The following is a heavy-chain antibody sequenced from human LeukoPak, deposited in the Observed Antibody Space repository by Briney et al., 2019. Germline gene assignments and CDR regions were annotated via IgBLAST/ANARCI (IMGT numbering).Heavy chain of an antibody. D-gene: IGHD2-21*01. CDR3: ARSDSYTWFDP. V-gene: IGHV1-2*02. CDR2: INPDNGVT. J-gene: IGHJ5*02. Sequence: GASVKVSCKASGYTFTSYGISWVRQAPGQGLEWMGWINPDNGVTAYAQKFQGRVTMTRDTSISAVYVELSRLRSDDTAVYYCARSDSYTWFDPWGQGTLVTVSS. CDR1: GYTFTSYG.